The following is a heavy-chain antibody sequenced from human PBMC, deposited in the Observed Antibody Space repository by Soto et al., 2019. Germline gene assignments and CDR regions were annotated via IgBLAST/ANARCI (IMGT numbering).Heavy chain of an antibody. V-gene: IGHV3-11*01. CDR3: ARDGRGPSALDL. J-gene: IGHJ5*02. CDR1: GFTFSDFY. Sequence: QVQLVESGGGFVKPGGSLRLSCAASGFTFSDFYMNWIRQAPGNGLGWVSYISCNGRTTYYADSVKGRFTISRDNTKKSPYLEMTSLRADDSAMYYCARDGRGPSALDLWGQGTLVTVSS. D-gene: IGHD1-26*01. CDR2: ISCNGRTT.